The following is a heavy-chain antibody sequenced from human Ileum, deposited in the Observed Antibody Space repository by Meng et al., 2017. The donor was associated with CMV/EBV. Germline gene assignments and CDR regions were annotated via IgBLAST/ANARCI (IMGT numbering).Heavy chain of an antibody. CDR1: GDSTNRVSYH. Sequence: GDSTNRVSYHWTWIPQPPGKGLEWIGYIYYSGSPYSDPSLRSRLLISLDSSKNQFSLKLTSVTAADTAVYYCARGGDSRGGAWFDPWGQGTLVTVSS. CDR3: ARGGDSRGGAWFDP. V-gene: IGHV4-30-4*08. CDR2: IYYSGSP. J-gene: IGHJ5*02. D-gene: IGHD3-22*01.